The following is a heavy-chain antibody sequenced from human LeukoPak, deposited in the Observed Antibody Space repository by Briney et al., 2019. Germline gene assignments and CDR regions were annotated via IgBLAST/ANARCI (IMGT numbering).Heavy chain of an antibody. CDR3: AYYYDSSGYYGQY. V-gene: IGHV1-69*13. D-gene: IGHD3-22*01. CDR1: GGTFSSYA. J-gene: IGHJ4*02. Sequence: ASVKVSCKASGGTFSSYAISWVRQAPGQRLEWMGGIIPIFGTANYAQKFQGRVTITADESTSTAYMELSSLRSEDTAVYYCAYYYDSSGYYGQYWGQGTLVTVSS. CDR2: IIPIFGTA.